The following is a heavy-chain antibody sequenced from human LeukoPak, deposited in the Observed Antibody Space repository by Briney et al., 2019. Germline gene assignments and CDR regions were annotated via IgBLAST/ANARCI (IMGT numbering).Heavy chain of an antibody. CDR3: ARDWVSAPRFDY. CDR2: IIPIFGTA. Sequence: SVKVSCKASGGTFSSYAISWVRQAPGQGLEWMGGIIPIFGTANYAQKFQGRVTITADESTSTAYMELSSLRSEDTAVYYCARDWVSAPRFDYWGQGTLVTVSS. CDR1: GGTFSSYA. J-gene: IGHJ4*02. V-gene: IGHV1-69*13. D-gene: IGHD1-26*01.